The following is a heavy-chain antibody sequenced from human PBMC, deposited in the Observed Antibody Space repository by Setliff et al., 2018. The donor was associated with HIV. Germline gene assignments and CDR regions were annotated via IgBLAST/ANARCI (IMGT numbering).Heavy chain of an antibody. CDR3: VRPLVFAFDTSDI. CDR2: LYPSDSDA. V-gene: IGHV5-51*01. CDR1: GYDFATYW. Sequence: GESLKISCKTSGYDFATYWIGWVRQMPGKGLEWMGVLYPSDSDAIYSPTFQGRVTISADKATNTAYLQWASLKSSDTAIYYCVRPLVFAFDTSDIWGQGTMVTVSS. J-gene: IGHJ3*02. D-gene: IGHD3-9*01.